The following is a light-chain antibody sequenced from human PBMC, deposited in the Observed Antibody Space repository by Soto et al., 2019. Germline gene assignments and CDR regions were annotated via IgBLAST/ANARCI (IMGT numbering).Light chain of an antibody. Sequence: QSVLTQPPSASGTPGQRVTISCSGTNSNIGSNFVYWYQHLPGTTPKLLVFSYNQRPSGVPDRFSGSKSGSSASLAISGLRSEDEADYYCSSDAGNYNYVFGTGTKLTVL. J-gene: IGLJ1*01. CDR3: SSDAGNYNYV. CDR1: NSNIGSNF. V-gene: IGLV1-47*02. CDR2: SYN.